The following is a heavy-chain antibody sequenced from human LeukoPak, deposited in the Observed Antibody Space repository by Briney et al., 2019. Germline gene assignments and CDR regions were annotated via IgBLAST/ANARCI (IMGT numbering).Heavy chain of an antibody. Sequence: ASVKVSCKASGYTFTSYDINWVRQATGQGLEWMGWISAYNGNTNYAQKLQGRVTMTTDTSTSTAYMELRSLRSDDTAVYYCARRAGYSSSWNQYYYYYGMDVWGQGTTVTVSS. CDR1: GYTFTSYD. CDR2: ISAYNGNT. D-gene: IGHD6-13*01. V-gene: IGHV1-18*01. J-gene: IGHJ6*02. CDR3: ARRAGYSSSWNQYYYYYGMDV.